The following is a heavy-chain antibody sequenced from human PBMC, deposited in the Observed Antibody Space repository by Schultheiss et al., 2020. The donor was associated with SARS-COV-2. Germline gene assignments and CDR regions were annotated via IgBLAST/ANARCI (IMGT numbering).Heavy chain of an antibody. CDR3: AREIFQGPSSDFDY. D-gene: IGHD2/OR15-2a*01. CDR2: INHSGST. V-gene: IGHV4-34*01. CDR1: GGSFSGYY. J-gene: IGHJ4*02. Sequence: SQTLSLTCAVYGGSFSGYYWSWIRQPPGKGLEWIGEINHSGSTYYNPSLKSRVTISVDTSKNQFSLKLSSVTAADTAVYYCAREIFQGPSSDFDYWGQGTLVTVSS.